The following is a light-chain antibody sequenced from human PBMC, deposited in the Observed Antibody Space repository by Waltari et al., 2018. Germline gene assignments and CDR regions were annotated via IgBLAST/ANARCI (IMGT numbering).Light chain of an antibody. CDR2: SNN. CDR3: TAWDDSLNGHVV. V-gene: IGLV1-44*01. Sequence: QSLLTQPPSVSGTPGQRVTISCSGSTSNLGSNVVSWSQQLPGAAPKLLIHSNNQRPSGVPDRFSCSKSGTSASLAISGLQSADEADYYCTAWDDSLNGHVVFGGGTKLIVL. J-gene: IGLJ2*01. CDR1: TSNLGSNV.